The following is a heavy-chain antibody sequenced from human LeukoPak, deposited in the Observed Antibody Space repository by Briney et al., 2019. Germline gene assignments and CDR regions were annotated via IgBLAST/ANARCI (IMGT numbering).Heavy chain of an antibody. CDR2: ISWSSGSI. V-gene: IGHV3-9*01. CDR3: AKDMGLWFGQLAD. Sequence: PGGSLRLSCAASGFTFADYAMHWVRQAPGKGLEWVSGISWSSGSIGYADSVKGRFTISRDNAKNSLYLQMNSLRAEDRALYYCAKDMGLWFGQLADWGQGTLVTVSS. CDR1: GFTFADYA. D-gene: IGHD3-10*01. J-gene: IGHJ4*02.